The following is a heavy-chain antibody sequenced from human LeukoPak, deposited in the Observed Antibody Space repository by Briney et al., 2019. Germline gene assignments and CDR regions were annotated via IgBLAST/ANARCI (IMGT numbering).Heavy chain of an antibody. CDR3: ARGRLAGHREPLGN. CDR2: ISSSGSTI. D-gene: IGHD6-19*01. CDR1: GFTFSSYE. J-gene: IGHJ4*02. V-gene: IGHV3-48*03. Sequence: GGSLRLSCAASGFTFSSYEMTWVRQAPGKGLEWVLFISSSGSTIFGADSVKGRFTISRDNAKNSLFLQMNSLRVEDTGVYFCARGRLAGHREPLGNWGQGTPVTVSS.